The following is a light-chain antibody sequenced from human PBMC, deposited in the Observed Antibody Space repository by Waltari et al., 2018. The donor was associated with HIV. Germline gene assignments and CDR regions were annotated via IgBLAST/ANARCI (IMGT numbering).Light chain of an antibody. J-gene: IGLJ2*01. V-gene: IGLV2-8*01. CDR1: SSDIGGYNY. CDR2: EVT. Sequence: HSALTPPPSASGSPGPTVTMSCTGTSSDIGGYNYVSWYQQHPGKAPKLIMTEVTKRPSGVPDRFSGSKSGNTASLTVSGLQAEDEAHYYCSSYAPTNKFYVLFGGGTTLTVL. CDR3: SSYAPTNKFYVL.